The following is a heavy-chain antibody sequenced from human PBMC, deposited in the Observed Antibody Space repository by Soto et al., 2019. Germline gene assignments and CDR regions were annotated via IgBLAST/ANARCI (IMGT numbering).Heavy chain of an antibody. CDR1: GYTFTSYG. CDR2: ISAYNGNT. Sequence: QVQLVXSGAEVKKPXAXXKVSCKASGYTFTSYGISWVRQAPGQGLEWMGWISAYNGNTNYAQKLQGRVTMTTDTSTSTAYMELRSLRSDDTAVYYCARTYCSGGSCYSGGDWFDPWGQGTLVTVSS. V-gene: IGHV1-18*01. D-gene: IGHD2-15*01. J-gene: IGHJ5*02. CDR3: ARTYCSGGSCYSGGDWFDP.